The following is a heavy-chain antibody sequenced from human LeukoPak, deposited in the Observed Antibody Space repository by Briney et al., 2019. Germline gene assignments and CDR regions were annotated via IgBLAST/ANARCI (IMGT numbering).Heavy chain of an antibody. CDR3: ARGEAYSYGYAGY. V-gene: IGHV1-69*01. CDR2: IIPIFGTA. J-gene: IGHJ4*02. CDR1: GGTSSSYA. Sequence: SVKVSCKASGGTSSSYAISWVRQAPGQGLEWMGGIIPIFGTANYAQKFQGRVTITADESTSTAYMELSSLRSEDTAVYYCARGEAYSYGYAGYWGQGTLVTVSS. D-gene: IGHD5-18*01.